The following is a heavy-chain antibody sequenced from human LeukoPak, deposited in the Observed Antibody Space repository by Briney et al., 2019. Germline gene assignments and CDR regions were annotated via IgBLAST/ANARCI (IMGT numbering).Heavy chain of an antibody. V-gene: IGHV1-46*01. J-gene: IGHJ3*02. CDR2: INPSGGST. D-gene: IGHD2-2*01. CDR1: GYTFTSYD. CDR3: ARAFSNIVVVPAAMGIDAFDI. Sequence: ASVKVSCKASGYTFTSYDINWVRQAPGQGLEWMGIINPSGGSTSYAQKFQGRVTMTRDTSTSTVYMELSSLRSEDTAVYYCARAFSNIVVVPAAMGIDAFDIWGQGTMVTVSS.